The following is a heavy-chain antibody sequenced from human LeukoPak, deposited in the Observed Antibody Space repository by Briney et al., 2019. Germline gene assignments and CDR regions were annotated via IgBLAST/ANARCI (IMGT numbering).Heavy chain of an antibody. CDR2: IYHSGST. D-gene: IGHD6-6*01. CDR1: GGSISTYY. V-gene: IGHV4-59*01. J-gene: IGHJ5*02. Sequence: SETLSLTCTVSGGSISTYYWNWIRQPPGKGLEWIGYIYHSGSTDYNPSLQSRVTISVDTSKNQFSLNLNSVTAAHTAVYYCARSSSSFIDWFDPWGQGTLVTVSS. CDR3: ARSSSSFIDWFDP.